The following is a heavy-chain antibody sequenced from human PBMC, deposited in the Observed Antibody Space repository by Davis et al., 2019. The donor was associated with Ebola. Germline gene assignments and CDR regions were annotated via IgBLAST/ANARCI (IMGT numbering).Heavy chain of an antibody. Sequence: MPSETQSLTCAVYGGSFSGNYWSWIRQPPGKGLEWIGEINHSGSTNYNPSLKSRVTISVDTSKNQFSLKLSSVTAADTAVYYCARVYYDSSGYYYDYWGQGTLVTVSS. D-gene: IGHD3-22*01. J-gene: IGHJ4*02. CDR1: GGSFSGNY. CDR2: INHSGST. CDR3: ARVYYDSSGYYYDY. V-gene: IGHV4-34*01.